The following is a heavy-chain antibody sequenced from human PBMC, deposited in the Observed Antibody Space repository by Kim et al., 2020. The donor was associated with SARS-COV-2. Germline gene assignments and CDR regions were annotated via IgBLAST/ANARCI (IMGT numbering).Heavy chain of an antibody. CDR2: IIPIFGTA. D-gene: IGHD3-22*01. J-gene: IGHJ5*02. Sequence: SVKVSCKASGGTFSSYAISWVRQAPGQGLEWMGGIIPIFGTANYAQKFQGRVTITADESTSTAYMELSSLRSEDTAVYYCARAHTIYYDSSAVKSLTDNWFDPWGQGTLVTVSS. V-gene: IGHV1-69*13. CDR3: ARAHTIYYDSSAVKSLTDNWFDP. CDR1: GGTFSSYA.